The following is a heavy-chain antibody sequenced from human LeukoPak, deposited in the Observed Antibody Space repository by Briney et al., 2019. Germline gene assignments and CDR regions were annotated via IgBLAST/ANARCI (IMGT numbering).Heavy chain of an antibody. Sequence: ASVKISCKASGYTFTGSYMHWVRQASGQGLEWVGWISPTTGGTNYAQKFQGRVTMTRDTSISTAYMELSRLRSDDTAVYYCARDRDGGSAVAGNYWGQGTLVTVSS. CDR1: GYTFTGSY. V-gene: IGHV1-2*02. D-gene: IGHD2-15*01. CDR2: ISPTTGGT. CDR3: ARDRDGGSAVAGNY. J-gene: IGHJ4*02.